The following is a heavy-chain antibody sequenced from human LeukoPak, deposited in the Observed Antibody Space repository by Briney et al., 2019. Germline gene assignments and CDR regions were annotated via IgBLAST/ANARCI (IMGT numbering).Heavy chain of an antibody. D-gene: IGHD2-15*01. CDR2: IKQEGNEK. CDR3: ARAVVVRNRRYYYYYYMDV. CDR1: GFTFSSYW. J-gene: IGHJ6*03. V-gene: IGHV3-7*01. Sequence: SGGSLRLSCAASGFTFSSYWMSWVRQAPGKGLEWVANIKQEGNEKYYVDSVTGRFTIARDNAKNSLYLQMNSVRAEDKAVYYCARAVVVRNRRYYYYYYMDVWGKGTTVIVSS.